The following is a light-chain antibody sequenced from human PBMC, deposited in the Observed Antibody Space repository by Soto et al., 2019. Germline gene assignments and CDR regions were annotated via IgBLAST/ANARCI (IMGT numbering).Light chain of an antibody. CDR1: SSGLGGYNF. J-gene: IGLJ1*01. CDR3: CSYAGSRTYL. V-gene: IGLV2-23*02. CDR2: EVS. Sequence: QSALTQPASVSGSPGQSITISCTRTSSGLGGYNFVSWYQQHPGKAPKLMIYEVSNRPSGVSNRFSGSKSGNTASLTISGLQTEDEADYYCCSYAGSRTYLFGTGTKVTVL.